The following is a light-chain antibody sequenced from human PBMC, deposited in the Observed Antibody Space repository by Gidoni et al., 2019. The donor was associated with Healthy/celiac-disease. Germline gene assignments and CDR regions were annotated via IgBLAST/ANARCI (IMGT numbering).Light chain of an antibody. J-gene: IGLJ2*01. CDR3: SSYTSSSNVV. CDR1: SSDVVVYNY. CDR2: DVS. V-gene: IGLV2-14*01. Sequence: QSALTQHASVSGSPGQSITISCTGTSSDVVVYNYVSWYQQNPGKAPKLMIYDVSNRPSGVSILFSGSKSGNTAALTISGLQAEDDADYYCSSYTSSSNVVFGGGTKLPVL.